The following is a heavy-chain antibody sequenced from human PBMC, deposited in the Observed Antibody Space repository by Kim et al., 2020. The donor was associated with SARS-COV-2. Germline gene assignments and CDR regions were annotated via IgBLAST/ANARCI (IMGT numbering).Heavy chain of an antibody. CDR1: GYTFTRNA. J-gene: IGHJ4*02. CDR2: INPGDGNI. D-gene: IGHD3-16*01. V-gene: IGHV1-18*01. CDR3: SRDTGGGEDF. Sequence: ASVKVSCKASGYTFTRNAITWVRQAPGQGLEWIGGINPGDGNILYAQKFQGRATVTADTSTSTAYMELRSLTSDDTADYYCSRDTGGGEDFWGQGIMVTV.